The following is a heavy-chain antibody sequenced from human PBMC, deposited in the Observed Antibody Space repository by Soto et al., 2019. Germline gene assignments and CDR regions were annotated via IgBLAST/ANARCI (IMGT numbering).Heavy chain of an antibody. Sequence: QVQLVQSGAAVKKPGASVKVSCKASGYNFPNYGISWVRQAPGQGLAWMGWISPYNGNKKYAESLQGRVTMTAVTSTSTAYMEVRSLRSDDTAVYYCARGGDCSSTSCYTPNYYYGLDGWGQGTTVIVSS. D-gene: IGHD2-2*02. CDR3: ARGGDCSSTSCYTPNYYYGLDG. J-gene: IGHJ6*02. V-gene: IGHV1-18*01. CDR2: ISPYNGNK. CDR1: GYNFPNYG.